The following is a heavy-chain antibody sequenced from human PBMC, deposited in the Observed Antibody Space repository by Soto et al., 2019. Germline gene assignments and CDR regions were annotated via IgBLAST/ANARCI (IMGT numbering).Heavy chain of an antibody. J-gene: IGHJ4*02. CDR2: ISAYNGNT. D-gene: IGHD4-17*01. CDR1: GYTFTSYG. Sequence: ASVKVSCKASGYTFTSYGISWVRQAPGQGLEWMGWISAYNGNTNYAQKLQGRVTMTKDTSTDTAYMELRSLRSEDTAVYYCATDRDYGGNSDYWGQGTLVTVSS. V-gene: IGHV1-18*01. CDR3: ATDRDYGGNSDY.